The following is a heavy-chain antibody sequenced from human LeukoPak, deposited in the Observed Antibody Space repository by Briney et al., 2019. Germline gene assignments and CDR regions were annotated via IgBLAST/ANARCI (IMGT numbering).Heavy chain of an antibody. CDR1: GGSFSGYY. V-gene: IGHV4-34*01. CDR2: INHSGST. D-gene: IGHD1-7*01. CDR3: CTGTTNYFDY. Sequence: SETLSLTCAVYGGSFSGYYWSWIRQPPGKGLEWIGEINHSGSTNYNPSLKSRVTISVDTSKNQFSLKLSSVTAADTAVYYCCTGTTNYFDYWGQGTLVTVSS. J-gene: IGHJ4*02.